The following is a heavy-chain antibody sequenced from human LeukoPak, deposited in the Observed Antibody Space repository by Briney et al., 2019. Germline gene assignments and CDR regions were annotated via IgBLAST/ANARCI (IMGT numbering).Heavy chain of an antibody. Sequence: ASVKVSCKASGYTFTTCDINWVRQATGQGLEWMGWMNPNSGNTGYAQSFQGRVTMTGDTSISTAYMELSNLRSEDTAIYYCTRGSSGRRDYWGQGTLVTVSS. D-gene: IGHD6-19*01. CDR2: MNPNSGNT. J-gene: IGHJ4*02. V-gene: IGHV1-8*01. CDR1: GYTFTTCD. CDR3: TRGSSGRRDY.